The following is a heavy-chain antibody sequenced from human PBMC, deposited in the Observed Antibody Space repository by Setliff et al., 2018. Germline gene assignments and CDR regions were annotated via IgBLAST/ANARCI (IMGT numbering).Heavy chain of an antibody. J-gene: IGHJ4*02. D-gene: IGHD3-16*02. CDR2: IRFDGTNK. Sequence: PGGSLRLSCAASGFAFSSYGMHWVRQAPGKGLEWVAFIRFDGTNKYYADSVKGRFTISRDNSKNTLYLEMSSLRPEDTAVYYCAKVIGGYPPKPSDYWGQGTLVTVSS. CDR3: AKVIGGYPPKPSDY. V-gene: IGHV3-30*02. CDR1: GFAFSSYG.